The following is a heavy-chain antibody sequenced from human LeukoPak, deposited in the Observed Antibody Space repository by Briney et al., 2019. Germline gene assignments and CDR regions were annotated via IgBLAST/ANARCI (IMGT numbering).Heavy chain of an antibody. CDR2: MNPNSGNT. J-gene: IGHJ6*03. V-gene: IGHV1-8*03. CDR1: GYTFTSYD. CDR3: ARGDSGYDLAYYYYYMDV. Sequence: ASVKVSCKASGYTFTSYDINWVRQATGQGLEWMGWMNPNSGNTGYAQKFQGRVTITRNTSISTAYMELSSLRSEDTAVYYCARGDSGYDLAYYYYYMDVWGKGTTVTVSS. D-gene: IGHD5-12*01.